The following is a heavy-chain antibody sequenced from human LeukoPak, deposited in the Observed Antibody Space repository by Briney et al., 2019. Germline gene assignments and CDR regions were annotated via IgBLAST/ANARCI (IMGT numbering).Heavy chain of an antibody. CDR1: GGSVSSYF. V-gene: IGHV4-4*07. J-gene: IGHJ4*02. D-gene: IGHD3-22*01. CDR2: IYTSGST. CDR3: ARCDSSGPKQGFDY. Sequence: SETLSLTCTVSGGSVSSYFWSWIRQPAGKGLEWIGRIYTSGSTNYNPSLKSRVTISVDTSKNQFSLKLSPVTAADTAVYYCARCDSSGPKQGFDYWGQGTLVTVSS.